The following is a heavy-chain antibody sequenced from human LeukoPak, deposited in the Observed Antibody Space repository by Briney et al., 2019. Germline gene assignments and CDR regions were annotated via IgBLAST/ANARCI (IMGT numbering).Heavy chain of an antibody. CDR3: ARGNNENYYDWFDP. CDR2: IYPGDSGT. V-gene: IGHV5-51*01. J-gene: IGHJ5*02. Sequence: GESLLISCKASGSTFATYWIGWVRQLPGKGLEWMGLIYPGDSGTRYSPSFQGQVTISADESTSTAYLQWSSVKASDTAMYYCARGNNENYYDWFDPWGQGTLVTVSS. CDR1: GSTFATYW. D-gene: IGHD1-26*01.